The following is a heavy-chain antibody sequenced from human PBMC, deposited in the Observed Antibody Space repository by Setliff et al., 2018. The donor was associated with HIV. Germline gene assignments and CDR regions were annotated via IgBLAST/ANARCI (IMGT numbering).Heavy chain of an antibody. J-gene: IGHJ4*02. D-gene: IGHD6-25*01. CDR1: GYSFTSYW. V-gene: IGHV5-51*01. CDR3: VRYIGAAAGYIDH. CDR2: VWPDDSDT. Sequence: PGESLKISCKGSGYSFTSYWIGWVRQMPGKGLEWMGIVWPDDSDTRYSPSFQGQVTISADKSTTTAYLDWARLKASDAAMYYCVRYIGAAAGYIDHWGQGTLVTVSS.